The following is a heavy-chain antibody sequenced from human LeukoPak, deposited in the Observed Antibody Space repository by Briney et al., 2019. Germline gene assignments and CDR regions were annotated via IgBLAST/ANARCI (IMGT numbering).Heavy chain of an antibody. CDR3: ARPYGDYARAAFDI. CDR2: IWYDGGSK. CDR1: GFTFSTYG. Sequence: GRSLRLSCAASGFTFSTYGMHWVRQAPGKGLDWVAVIWYDGGSKYYADSVKGRFTISRDNSKNTVYLQMNSLRAEDTAVYYCARPYGDYARAAFDIWGQGTVVTVSS. J-gene: IGHJ3*02. V-gene: IGHV3-33*08. D-gene: IGHD4-17*01.